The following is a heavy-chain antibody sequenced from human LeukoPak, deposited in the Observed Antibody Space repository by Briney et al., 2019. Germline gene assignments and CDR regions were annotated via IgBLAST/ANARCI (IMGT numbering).Heavy chain of an antibody. D-gene: IGHD5-24*01. Sequence: PSETLSLTCAVYGGSFSGYYWSWIRQPPGKGLEWIGEINHSGSTNYNPSLKSRVTISVDTSKNQFSLKLSSVTAADTAVYYCAGVVVTIYYYYGMDVWGQGTTVTVSS. CDR1: GGSFSGYY. CDR3: AGVVVTIYYYYGMDV. V-gene: IGHV4-34*01. J-gene: IGHJ6*02. CDR2: INHSGST.